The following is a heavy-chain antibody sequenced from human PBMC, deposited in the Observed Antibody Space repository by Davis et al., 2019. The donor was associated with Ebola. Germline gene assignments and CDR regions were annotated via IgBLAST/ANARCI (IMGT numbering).Heavy chain of an antibody. V-gene: IGHV3-73*01. J-gene: IGHJ5*02. CDR3: ARGEFYYDGSGYPWFDP. CDR2: IRSKANSYAT. D-gene: IGHD3-22*01. CDR1: GFTFSGSA. Sequence: GESLKISCAASGFTFSGSAMHWVRQASGKGLEWVGRIRSKANSYATAYAASVKGRFTISRDDSKNTAYLQMNSLRAEDTAVYYCARGEFYYDGSGYPWFDPWGQGTLVTVSS.